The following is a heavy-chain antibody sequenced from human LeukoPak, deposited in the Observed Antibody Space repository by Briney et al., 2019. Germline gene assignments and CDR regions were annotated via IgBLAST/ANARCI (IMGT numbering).Heavy chain of an antibody. Sequence: ASETLSLTCTVSGGSISSSSYYWGWIRQPPGKGLEWIGSIYYSGSTYYNPSLKSRVTIPVDTSKNQFSLKLSSVTAADTAVYYCARGDPYYYDSSGSYFDYWGQGTLVTVSS. CDR3: ARGDPYYYDSSGSYFDY. CDR2: IYYSGST. V-gene: IGHV4-39*01. CDR1: GGSISSSSYY. J-gene: IGHJ4*02. D-gene: IGHD3-22*01.